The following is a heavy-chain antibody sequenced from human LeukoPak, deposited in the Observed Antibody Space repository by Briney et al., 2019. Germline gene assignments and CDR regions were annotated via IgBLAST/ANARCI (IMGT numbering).Heavy chain of an antibody. CDR1: GFTFSDYY. J-gene: IGHJ4*02. D-gene: IGHD4-17*01. Sequence: GGSLRLSCAAFGFTFSDYYMNWIRQAPGKGLEWVSYISRGGSTTYYADSVKGRFTISRDNAKNSLYLQMNSLRVEDTAVYYCARDRYGDYAPGDYWGQGTLVTVSS. CDR2: ISRGGSTT. CDR3: ARDRYGDYAPGDY. V-gene: IGHV3-11*01.